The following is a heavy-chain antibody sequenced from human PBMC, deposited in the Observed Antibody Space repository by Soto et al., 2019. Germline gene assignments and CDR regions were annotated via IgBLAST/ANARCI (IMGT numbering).Heavy chain of an antibody. D-gene: IGHD5-12*01. CDR3: ARDLNTGYIDY. CDR2: IWFDGSKK. V-gene: IGHV3-33*01. CDR1: GFTFGRSG. J-gene: IGHJ4*02. Sequence: QVQMVESGGGVVQPGTSLRLSCVASGFTFGRSGMHWVRQAPGGALEWVAIIWFDGSKKYYADSVKGRLTVSRDNSKNTLYLQMDSLRGDDTAVYYCARDLNTGYIDYWGQGTLVNGSS.